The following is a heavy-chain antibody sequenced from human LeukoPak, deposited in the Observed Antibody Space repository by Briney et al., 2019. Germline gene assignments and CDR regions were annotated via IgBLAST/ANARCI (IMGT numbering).Heavy chain of an antibody. CDR1: GYTFTSYA. J-gene: IGHJ4*02. CDR2: INAGNGNT. CDR3: ARFGSSGWGPTVDY. D-gene: IGHD6-19*01. V-gene: IGHV1-3*01. Sequence: ASVKVSCKASGYTFTSYAMHWVRQAPGQRLEWMGWINAGNGNTKYSQKFQGRVTITRDTSASTAYMELSSLRSEDTAVYYCARFGSSGWGPTVDYWGQGTLVTVSS.